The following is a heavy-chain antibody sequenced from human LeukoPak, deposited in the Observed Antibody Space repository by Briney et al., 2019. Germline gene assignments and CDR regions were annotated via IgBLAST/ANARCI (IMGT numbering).Heavy chain of an antibody. CDR3: ARLNCGDPLDY. D-gene: IGHD4-17*01. CDR1: GFTVSSNY. J-gene: IGHJ4*02. CDR2: IYSGGST. Sequence: GGSLRLSCAASGFTVSSNYMSWVRQAPGKGLEWVSVIYSGGSTYYADSVKGRFTISRDNSKNTLYLQMNSLRAEDTAVYYCARLNCGDPLDYWGQGTLVTVSS. V-gene: IGHV3-53*01.